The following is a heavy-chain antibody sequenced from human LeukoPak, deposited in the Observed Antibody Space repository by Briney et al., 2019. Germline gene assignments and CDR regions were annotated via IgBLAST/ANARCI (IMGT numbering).Heavy chain of an antibody. V-gene: IGHV1-2*02. D-gene: IGHD3-22*01. J-gene: IGHJ4*02. Sequence: GSSVTVSYKPSGYTFTRYYMHWVRQAPGQGREGMGGINPNIGGTNYAQKFPRRVTMTRDTSISTAYMELSRLRSDDTAVYYFARVKYYDDSSKFDYWGQGSLVTVS. CDR2: INPNIGGT. CDR3: ARVKYYDDSSKFDY. CDR1: GYTFTRYY.